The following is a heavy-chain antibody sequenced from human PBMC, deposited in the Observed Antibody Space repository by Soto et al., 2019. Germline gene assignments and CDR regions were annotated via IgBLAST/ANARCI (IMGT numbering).Heavy chain of an antibody. D-gene: IGHD5-12*01. Sequence: PSETMSLTCTVSGGYISSGCYYWSWISQHPGKGLEWIGYIYYSGSTYYNPSLKSRVTISVDTSKNQFPLKLSSVTAADTAVYYCARNFRGWNAFDIWGQGTMVTVSS. J-gene: IGHJ3*02. CDR3: ARNFRGWNAFDI. CDR1: GGYISSGCYY. CDR2: IYYSGST. V-gene: IGHV4-31*03.